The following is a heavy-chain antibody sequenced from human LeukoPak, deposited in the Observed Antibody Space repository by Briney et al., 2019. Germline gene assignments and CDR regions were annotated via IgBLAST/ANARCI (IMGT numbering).Heavy chain of an antibody. CDR2: IYYSGST. CDR1: GGSISSSSYY. Sequence: SETLSLTCTVSGGSISSSSYYWDWIRQPPGKGLEWIGSIYYSGSTYYNPSLKSRVTISVDTSKNQFSLKLSSVTAVDTAVYYCARGVLYYFDYWGQGTLVTVSS. J-gene: IGHJ4*02. V-gene: IGHV4-39*07. CDR3: ARGVLYYFDY.